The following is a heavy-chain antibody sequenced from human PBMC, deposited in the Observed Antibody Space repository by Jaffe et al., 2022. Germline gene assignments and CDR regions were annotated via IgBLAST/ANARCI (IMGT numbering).Heavy chain of an antibody. V-gene: IGHV4-59*01. J-gene: IGHJ4*02. Sequence: QVQLQESGPGLVKPSETLSLTCTVSGGSISSYYWSWIRQPPGKGLEWIGYIYYSGSTNYNPSLKSRVTISVDTSKNQFSLKLSSVTAADTAVYYCARSYDFWSGYYLHLRFDYWGQGTLVTVSS. CDR3: ARSYDFWSGYYLHLRFDY. D-gene: IGHD3-3*01. CDR2: IYYSGST. CDR1: GGSISSYY.